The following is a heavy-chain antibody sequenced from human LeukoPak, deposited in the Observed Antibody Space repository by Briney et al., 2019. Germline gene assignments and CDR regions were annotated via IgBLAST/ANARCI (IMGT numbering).Heavy chain of an antibody. J-gene: IGHJ5*02. CDR1: GESISSGGYS. V-gene: IGHV4-30-4*07. CDR2: IHDSGST. CDR3: ARVVAAAGNNWFDP. D-gene: IGHD6-13*01. Sequence: SETLPLTCVVSGESISSGGYSWSWIRQTPGKGLEWIAYIHDSGSTYNNPSLKSRLSISIDTSKNQFSLKLNSVTAADTAVYYCARVVAAAGNNWFDPWGQGTLVTVSS.